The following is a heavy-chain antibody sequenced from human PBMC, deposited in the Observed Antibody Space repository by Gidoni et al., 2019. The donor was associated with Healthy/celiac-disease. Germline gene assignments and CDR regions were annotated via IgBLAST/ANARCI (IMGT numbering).Heavy chain of an antibody. D-gene: IGHD4-4*01. Sequence: EVQLVESGGGLVQPGGSLRLSCAASGFTFSSYSMNLVRQAPGKGLEWVSYISSSSSTIYYADSVKGRFTISRDNAKNSLYLLMNSLRDEDTAVYYCARGGIMTTVTYFDYWGQGTLVTVSS. CDR1: GFTFSSYS. V-gene: IGHV3-48*02. CDR2: ISSSSSTI. J-gene: IGHJ4*02. CDR3: ARGGIMTTVTYFDY.